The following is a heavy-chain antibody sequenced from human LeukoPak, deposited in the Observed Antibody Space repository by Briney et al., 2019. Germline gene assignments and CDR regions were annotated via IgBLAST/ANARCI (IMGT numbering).Heavy chain of an antibody. J-gene: IGHJ4*02. CDR2: IYHIGST. CDR3: ARGPYTSGWYYYFDY. D-gene: IGHD6-19*01. Sequence: SETLSLTCAVSGYSISSGYYWGWIRQPPGKGLEWIGSIYHIGSTYYNPSLKSRLTISVDTSKNQFSLKLSSVTAADTAVCYCARGPYTSGWYYYFDYWGQGTLVTVSS. CDR1: GYSISSGYY. V-gene: IGHV4-38-2*01.